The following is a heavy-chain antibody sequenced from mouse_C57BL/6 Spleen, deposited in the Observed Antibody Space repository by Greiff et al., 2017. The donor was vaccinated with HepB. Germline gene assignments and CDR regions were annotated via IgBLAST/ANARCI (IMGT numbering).Heavy chain of an antibody. D-gene: IGHD2-4*01. J-gene: IGHJ1*03. CDR2: IYYSGTI. CDR3: ARVYYDYGDWYFEV. V-gene: IGHV3-5*01. CDR1: GISITTGNYR. Sequence: EVKLQESGPGLVKPSQTVFLTCTVTGISITTGNYRWSWIRQFPGNKLEWIGYIYYSGTITYNPSLTSRTTITRDTPKNQFFLEMNSLTAEDTATYYCARVYYDYGDWYFEVWGTGTTVTVSS.